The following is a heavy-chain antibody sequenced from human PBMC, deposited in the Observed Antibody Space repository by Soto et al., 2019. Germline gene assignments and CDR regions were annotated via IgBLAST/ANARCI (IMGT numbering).Heavy chain of an antibody. CDR2: IYYSGST. J-gene: IGHJ4*02. CDR1: GGSISSYY. CDR3: ARASGVGVVGSIGPIDY. V-gene: IGHV4-59*01. Sequence: PSETLSLTCTVSGGSISSYYWSWIRQPPGKGLEWIGYIYYSGSTNYNPSLKSRVTISVDTSKNQFSLKLRSVTAADTAVYYCARASGVGVVGSIGPIDYWGQGTLVTVSS. D-gene: IGHD1-26*01.